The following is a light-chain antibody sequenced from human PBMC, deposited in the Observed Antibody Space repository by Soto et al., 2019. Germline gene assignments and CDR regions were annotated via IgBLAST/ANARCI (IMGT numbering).Light chain of an antibody. CDR2: ANI. V-gene: IGLV1-40*01. Sequence: QSVLTQPPSVSGAPGQRVTISCTGTSSNIGSGYDVHWYQQLPGTAPKLLIYANINRPSGVPDRFSGSKSGTSASLAITGLQVEDEGDYYCQSYDRSLSYVFGTGTKLTVL. CDR3: QSYDRSLSYV. J-gene: IGLJ1*01. CDR1: SSNIGSGYD.